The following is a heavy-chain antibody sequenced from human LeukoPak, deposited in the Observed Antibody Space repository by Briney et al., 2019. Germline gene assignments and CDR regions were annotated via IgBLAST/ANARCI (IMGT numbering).Heavy chain of an antibody. D-gene: IGHD3-22*01. Sequence: ASVKVSCKASGYTLTELSMHWVRQAPGQGLEWMGIINPSGGSTSYAQKFQGRVTMTRDMSTSTVYMELSSLRSEDTAVYYCASSYDSSSVAFDTWGQGTMVTVSS. J-gene: IGHJ3*02. CDR2: INPSGGST. CDR1: GYTLTELS. V-gene: IGHV1-46*01. CDR3: ASSYDSSSVAFDT.